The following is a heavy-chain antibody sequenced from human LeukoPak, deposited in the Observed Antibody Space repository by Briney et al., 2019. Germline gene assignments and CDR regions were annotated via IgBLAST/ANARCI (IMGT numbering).Heavy chain of an antibody. CDR3: AKTKVGTGLDALDI. Sequence: GGSLRLSCAASGFTFSGSAMHWVRQAAGKGLEWVAIISYAGSNKFYADSVKGRFAISRDNSKNTLYLQMDSLRAEDTAVYYCAKTKVGTGLDALDIWGQGTMVTVSS. V-gene: IGHV3-30-3*02. D-gene: IGHD2-21*02. J-gene: IGHJ3*02. CDR2: ISYAGSNK. CDR1: GFTFSGSA.